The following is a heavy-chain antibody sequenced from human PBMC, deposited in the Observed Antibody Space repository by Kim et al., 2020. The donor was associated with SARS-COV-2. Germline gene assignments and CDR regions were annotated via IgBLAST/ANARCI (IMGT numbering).Heavy chain of an antibody. Sequence: ASVKVSCKASGYSFSTYGMSWVRQAPGQGLEWIGWTNADNSNTKFARRVQGRVTLTTDRSTNTAYMELRSLRSDDTAVYYCARGAYGDYGYWGQGTLVTVSS. V-gene: IGHV1-18*01. D-gene: IGHD4-17*01. CDR3: ARGAYGDYGY. CDR2: TNADNSNT. CDR1: GYSFSTYG. J-gene: IGHJ4*02.